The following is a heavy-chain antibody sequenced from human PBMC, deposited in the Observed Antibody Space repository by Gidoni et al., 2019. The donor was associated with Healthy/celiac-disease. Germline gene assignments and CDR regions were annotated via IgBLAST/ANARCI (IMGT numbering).Heavy chain of an antibody. J-gene: IGHJ6*02. CDR1: GFTFSSYA. CDR2: ISGSGGST. Sequence: TASGFTFSSYAMRWVRQAPGKGLEWVSAISGSGGSTYYADSVKGRFTISRDNSKNTLYLQMNSLRAEDTAVYYCANPIDRRYYYYGMDVWGQGTTVTVSS. V-gene: IGHV3-23*01. CDR3: ANPIDRRYYYYGMDV.